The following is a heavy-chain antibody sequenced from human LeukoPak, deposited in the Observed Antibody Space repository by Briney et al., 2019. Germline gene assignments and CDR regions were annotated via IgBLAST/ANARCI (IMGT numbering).Heavy chain of an antibody. V-gene: IGHV3-23*01. CDR3: AKQRGIYMYRPFED. CDR2: LRDSGVIT. D-gene: IGHD2/OR15-2a*01. Sequence: RGGSLRLSFAGSGFTFSGYGMSWVRQAPGKGLEWVPGLRDSGVITYYAESVKGRFTISRDNAKNTLYLQMNSLRAEDTAIYYCAKQRGIYMYRPFEDWGQGTLVTVSS. J-gene: IGHJ4*02. CDR1: GFTFSGYG.